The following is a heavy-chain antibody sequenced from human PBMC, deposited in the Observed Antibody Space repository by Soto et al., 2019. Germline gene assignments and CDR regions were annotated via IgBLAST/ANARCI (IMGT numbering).Heavy chain of an antibody. D-gene: IGHD3-3*01. Sequence: ASVKVSCKASGGTFSSYAISWVRQAPGQGLEWMGGIIPILGTANYAQKFQGGVTITADESTSTAYMELSSLGSEDTAVYYCANTEAMEGEVWSGYQYNWFDPWGQGTLVTVSS. CDR2: IIPILGTA. CDR1: GGTFSSYA. CDR3: ANTEAMEGEVWSGYQYNWFDP. J-gene: IGHJ5*02. V-gene: IGHV1-69*13.